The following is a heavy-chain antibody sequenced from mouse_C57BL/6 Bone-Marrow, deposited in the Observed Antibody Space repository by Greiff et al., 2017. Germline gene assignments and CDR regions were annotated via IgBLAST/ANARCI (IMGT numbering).Heavy chain of an antibody. Sequence: VQLKESGPELVKPGASVKIPCKASGYTFTDYNMDWVKQSHGKSLEWIGDINPNNGGTIYNQKFKGKATLTVDKSSSTAYMELRSLTSEDTAVYYCARSRSTGAMDYWGQGTSVTVAS. CDR1: GYTFTDYN. CDR2: INPNNGGT. V-gene: IGHV1-18*01. CDR3: ARSRSTGAMDY. J-gene: IGHJ4*01. D-gene: IGHD5-1*01.